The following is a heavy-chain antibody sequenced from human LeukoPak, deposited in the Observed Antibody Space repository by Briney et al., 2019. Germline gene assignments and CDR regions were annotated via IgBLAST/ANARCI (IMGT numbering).Heavy chain of an antibody. D-gene: IGHD1-1*01. CDR3: AKDRSGPTGSFGY. Sequence: PGGSLRLSCAASGFTFSIYAMSWARQAPGKGLEWVSAISGSGGSTYYADSVKGRFTISRDNSKNTLYLQINSLRAEDTAVYYCAKDRSGPTGSFGYWGQGTLVTVSS. V-gene: IGHV3-23*01. J-gene: IGHJ4*02. CDR2: ISGSGGST. CDR1: GFTFSIYA.